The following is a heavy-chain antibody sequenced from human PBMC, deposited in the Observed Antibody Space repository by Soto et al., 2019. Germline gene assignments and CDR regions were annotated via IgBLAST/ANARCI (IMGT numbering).Heavy chain of an antibody. D-gene: IGHD6-6*01. V-gene: IGHV4-59*01. J-gene: IGHJ6*03. CDR2: IYYSGST. CDR3: ARHSGSSSPYYYYYMDV. CDR1: GGSISSYY. Sequence: PSETLSLTCTVSGGSISSYYWSWIRQPPGKGLEWIGYIYYSGSTNYNPSLKSRVTISVDTSKNQFSLKLSSVTAADTAVYYCARHSGSSSPYYYYYMDVWGKGTTVTSP.